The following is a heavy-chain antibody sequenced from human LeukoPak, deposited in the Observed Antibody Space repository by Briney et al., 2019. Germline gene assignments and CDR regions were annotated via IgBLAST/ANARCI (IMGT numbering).Heavy chain of an antibody. V-gene: IGHV3-48*03. CDR2: ISSSGSTI. J-gene: IGHJ4*02. D-gene: IGHD6-19*01. CDR3: ARRAVAGTLDY. Sequence: GGSLRLSCAASGFTFSSYEMNWVRQAPGKGLEWVSYISSSGSTIYYADSVKGRFTISRDNAKNSLYLQVNSLRAEDTAVYYCARRAVAGTLDYWGQGALVTVSS. CDR1: GFTFSSYE.